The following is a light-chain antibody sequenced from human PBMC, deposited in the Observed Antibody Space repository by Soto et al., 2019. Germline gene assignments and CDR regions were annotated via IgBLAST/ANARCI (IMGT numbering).Light chain of an antibody. J-gene: IGLJ1*01. CDR1: SSDIGAYNY. Sequence: QSALTQPASVSGSPGQSIPISCTGSSSDIGAYNYVSWFQQYPGKAPKLIISEVSNRPSGVSNRFSGSKSGTAASLTISGLQTEDEADYFCFSFTTDWTHVFGTGTKLTVL. CDR3: FSFTTDWTHV. V-gene: IGLV2-14*01. CDR2: EVS.